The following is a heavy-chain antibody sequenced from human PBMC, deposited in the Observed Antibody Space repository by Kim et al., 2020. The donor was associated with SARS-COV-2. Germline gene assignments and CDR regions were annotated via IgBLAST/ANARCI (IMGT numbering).Heavy chain of an antibody. Sequence: GGSLRLSCAASGFTFSSYSMNWVRQAPGKGLEWVSSISSSSSYIYYADSVKGRFTISRDNAKNSLYLQMNSLRAEDTAVYYCARDGVKVWHAVPAAKTDYWGQGTLVTVSS. CDR3: ARDGVKVWHAVPAAKTDY. CDR1: GFTFSSYS. D-gene: IGHD2-2*01. CDR2: ISSSSSYI. J-gene: IGHJ4*02. V-gene: IGHV3-21*01.